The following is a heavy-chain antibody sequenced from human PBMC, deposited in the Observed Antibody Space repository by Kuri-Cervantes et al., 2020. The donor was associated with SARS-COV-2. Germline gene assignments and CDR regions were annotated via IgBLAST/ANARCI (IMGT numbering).Heavy chain of an antibody. V-gene: IGHV4-59*12. CDR1: GGSISSYY. Sequence: GSLRLSCTVSGGSISSYYWSWIRQPPGKGLEWIGYIYYSGSTNYNPSLKSRVTISVDTSKNQFSLKLSSVTAAGTAVYYCARGFSAVVVAHWYFDLWGRGTLVTVSS. D-gene: IGHD3-22*01. CDR2: IYYSGST. J-gene: IGHJ2*01. CDR3: ARGFSAVVVAHWYFDL.